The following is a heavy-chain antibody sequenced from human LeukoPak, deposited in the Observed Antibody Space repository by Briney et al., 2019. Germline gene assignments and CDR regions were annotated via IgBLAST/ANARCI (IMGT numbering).Heavy chain of an antibody. CDR1: GGSISSGGYY. CDR3: ARNAGGVGLDS. V-gene: IGHV4-31*03. Sequence: SETLSLTCTVSGGSISSGGYYWSWIRQHPEKGLEWIGYIYYSGNTYYNPSLKSRVSMSLDTSKNRFSLKLSSVTAADTAVYYCARNAGGVGLDSWGQGTLVTVSS. CDR2: IYYSGNT. D-gene: IGHD1-26*01. J-gene: IGHJ4*02.